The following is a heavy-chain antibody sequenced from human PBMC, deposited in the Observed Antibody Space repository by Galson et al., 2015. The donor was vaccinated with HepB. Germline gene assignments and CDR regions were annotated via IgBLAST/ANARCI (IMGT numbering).Heavy chain of an antibody. CDR2: IYWDDDK. J-gene: IGHJ4*02. V-gene: IGHV2-5*02. CDR3: AHETVTYDY. Sequence: PALVKPTQTLTLTCTFSGFSLSTSGVGVGWIRQPPGKALEWLALIYWDDDKRYSPSLKSRLTITKDTSKNQVVLTMTNMDPVDTAAYYCAHETVTYDYWGQGTLVTVSS. CDR1: GFSLSTSGVG. D-gene: IGHD4-17*01.